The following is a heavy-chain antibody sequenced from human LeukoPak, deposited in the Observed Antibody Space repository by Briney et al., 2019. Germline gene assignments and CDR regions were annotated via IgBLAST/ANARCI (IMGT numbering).Heavy chain of an antibody. CDR3: LAVAGLSFDY. J-gene: IGHJ4*02. CDR1: GFTFDDYA. CDR2: ISWNSGSI. D-gene: IGHD6-19*01. V-gene: IGHV3-9*01. Sequence: PGRSLRLSCAASGFTFDDYAMHWVRQAPGKGLEWVSGISWNSGSIGYADSVKGRFTTSRDNAKNSLYLQMNSLRAEDTALYYCLAVAGLSFDYWGQGTLVTVFS.